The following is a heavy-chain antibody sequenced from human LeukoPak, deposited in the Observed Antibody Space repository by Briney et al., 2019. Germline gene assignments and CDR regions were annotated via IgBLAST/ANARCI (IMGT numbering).Heavy chain of an antibody. V-gene: IGHV4-59*08. J-gene: IGHJ4*02. CDR1: GGSISSYY. Sequence: SETLSLTCTVSGGSISSYYRSWIRQPPGKGLEWIGYIYYSGSTNYNPSLKSRVTISVDTSKNQFSLKLSSVTAADTAVYYCARRRVYYDSSGYHLYYFDYWGQGTLVTVSS. CDR3: ARRRVYYDSSGYHLYYFDY. CDR2: IYYSGST. D-gene: IGHD3-22*01.